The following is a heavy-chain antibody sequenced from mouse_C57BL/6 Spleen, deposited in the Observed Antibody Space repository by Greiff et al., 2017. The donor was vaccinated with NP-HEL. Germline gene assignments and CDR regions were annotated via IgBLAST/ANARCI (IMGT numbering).Heavy chain of an antibody. CDR2: IYPGDGDT. D-gene: IGHD1-1*01. Sequence: VQLQQSGPELVKPGASVKISCKASGYAFSSSWMNWVKQRPGKGLEWIGRIYPGDGDTNYNGKFKGKATLTADKSSSTAYMQLSSLTSEDSAVYFCARRDNYYGSSYGNYAMDYWGQGTSVTVSS. J-gene: IGHJ4*01. V-gene: IGHV1-82*01. CDR1: GYAFSSSW. CDR3: ARRDNYYGSSYGNYAMDY.